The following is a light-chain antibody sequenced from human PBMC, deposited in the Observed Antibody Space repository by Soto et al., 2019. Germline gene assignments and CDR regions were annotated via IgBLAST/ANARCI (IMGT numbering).Light chain of an antibody. Sequence: IVLTQSPGTLSLSPGERATLSCRASQSVTTQLAWYQQKPGQAPRLIIHGASSRATGVPDRITGSGSGTDFTLSISRLEPGDFAVYYCQQYGGSTRTFGKGSKVDI. V-gene: IGKV3-20*01. J-gene: IGKJ1*01. CDR2: GAS. CDR3: QQYGGSTRT. CDR1: QSVTTQ.